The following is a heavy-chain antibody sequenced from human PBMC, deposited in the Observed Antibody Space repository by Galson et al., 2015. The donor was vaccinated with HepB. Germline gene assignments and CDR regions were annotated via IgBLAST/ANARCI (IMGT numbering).Heavy chain of an antibody. J-gene: IGHJ4*02. V-gene: IGHV4-34*01. CDR3: AGLTGPNYFDY. CDR2: INHSGST. CDR1: GGSFSGYY. D-gene: IGHD3-9*01. Sequence: ETLSLTCAVYGGSFSGYYWSWIRQPPGKGLEWIGEINHSGSTNYNPSLKSRVTISVDTSKNQFSLKLSSVTAADTAVYYCAGLTGPNYFDYWGQGTLVTVSS.